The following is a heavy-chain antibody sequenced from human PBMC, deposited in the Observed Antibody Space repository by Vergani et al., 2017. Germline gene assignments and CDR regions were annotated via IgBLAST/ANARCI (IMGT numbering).Heavy chain of an antibody. V-gene: IGHV4-38-2*01. J-gene: IGHJ2*01. Sequence: QVRLEESGPGLVKPLETLSLTCSVSGYSIGSVFSWAWTRQSPGEGLKCLTSIHNRGKTYHNPSLKIRVSVSLDTSKNRFSLNLTSVTATDTAVYYCARSQGDYWYFDLWGPGSLVTVSS. CDR1: GYSIGSVFS. CDR3: ARSQGDYWYFDL. CDR2: IHNRGKT. D-gene: IGHD2-21*01.